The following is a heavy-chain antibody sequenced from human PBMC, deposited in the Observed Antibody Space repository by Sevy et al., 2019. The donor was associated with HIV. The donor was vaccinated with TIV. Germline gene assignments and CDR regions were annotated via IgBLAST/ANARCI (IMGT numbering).Heavy chain of an antibody. J-gene: IGHJ5*02. V-gene: IGHV3-7*01. CDR2: IKQDGSGK. D-gene: IGHD6-13*01. CDR1: GFTFSNYW. Sequence: GGSLRLSCAASGFTFSNYWMIWVRQAPGKGLEWVASIKQDGSGKYYVDSVKGRFTISRDNAKNSLFVQMNSLRAEDTAMYFCARSVRAAGTFDPWGQGTLVTVSS. CDR3: ARSVRAAGTFDP.